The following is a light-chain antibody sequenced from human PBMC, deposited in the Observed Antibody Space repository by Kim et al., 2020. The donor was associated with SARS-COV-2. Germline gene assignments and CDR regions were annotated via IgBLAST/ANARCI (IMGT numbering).Light chain of an antibody. CDR1: QSVSSY. CDR2: DAS. V-gene: IGKV3-11*01. CDR3: QQRSNWPPTT. Sequence: EIVLTQSPATLSLSPGERATLSCRASQSVSSYLAWYQQKPGQAPRLLIYDASNRATGIPARFSGSGSGTGFTLTISSLESEDFAVYYCQQRSNWPPTTFGQGTKVEIK. J-gene: IGKJ1*01.